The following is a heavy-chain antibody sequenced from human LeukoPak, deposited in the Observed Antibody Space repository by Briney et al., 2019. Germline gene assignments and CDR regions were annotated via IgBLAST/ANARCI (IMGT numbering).Heavy chain of an antibody. D-gene: IGHD4-17*01. V-gene: IGHV3-21*01. J-gene: IGHJ4*02. Sequence: GESLRLSCAASGFTFSSYSMNWVRQAPGKGLEWVSSISSSSSYIYYADSVKGRFTISRDNAKNSLYLQMNSLRAEDTAVYYCARSTVTTGLVDYWGQGTLVTVSS. CDR3: ARSTVTTGLVDY. CDR2: ISSSSSYI. CDR1: GFTFSSYS.